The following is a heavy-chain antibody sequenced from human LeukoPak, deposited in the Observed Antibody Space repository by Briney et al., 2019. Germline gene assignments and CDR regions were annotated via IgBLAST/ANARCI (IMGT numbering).Heavy chain of an antibody. CDR2: ISAYNGNT. CDR3: ARDGYNWNYRPFDY. D-gene: IGHD1-7*01. Sequence: GASVKVSCKASGYTFTSYGISWVRQAPGQGLEWMGWISAYNGNTNYAQKLQGRVTMTTDTSTSTACMELRSLRSDDAAVYYCARDGYNWNYRPFDYWGQGTLVTVSS. CDR1: GYTFTSYG. V-gene: IGHV1-18*01. J-gene: IGHJ4*02.